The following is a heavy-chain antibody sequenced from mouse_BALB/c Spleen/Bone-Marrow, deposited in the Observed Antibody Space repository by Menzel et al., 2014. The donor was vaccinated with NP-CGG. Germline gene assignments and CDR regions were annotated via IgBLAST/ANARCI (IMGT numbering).Heavy chain of an antibody. CDR1: GFTFSRSG. Sequence: EVKLVESGGGLVQPGGSRKLSCAASGFTFSRSGMHWVRQAPEKGLEWVAYISSGSSTIYYADTMKGRFTISRDNPKKTLFLQMTGLRSEDTAMYFCARARSTMITTGAMDYWGQGTSVTVSS. CDR2: ISSGSSTI. J-gene: IGHJ4*01. V-gene: IGHV5-17*02. D-gene: IGHD2-4*01. CDR3: ARARSTMITTGAMDY.